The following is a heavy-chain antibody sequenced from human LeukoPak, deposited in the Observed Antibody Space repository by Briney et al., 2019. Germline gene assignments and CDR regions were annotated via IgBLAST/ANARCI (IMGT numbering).Heavy chain of an antibody. CDR1: GFTFSDYT. Sequence: GSLRLSCAASGFTFSDYTSNWVRQAPGKGLEWVSSISSTSSYIYYADSVKGRFTISRDNAKNSVYLQMNSLRAEDTAVYFCGRDAFFFEWLLLNWGQGTLVTVSS. D-gene: IGHD3-3*01. CDR3: GRDAFFFEWLLLN. V-gene: IGHV3-21*01. CDR2: ISSTSSYI. J-gene: IGHJ4*02.